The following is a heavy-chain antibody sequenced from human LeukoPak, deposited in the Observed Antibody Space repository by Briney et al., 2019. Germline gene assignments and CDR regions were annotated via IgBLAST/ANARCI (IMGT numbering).Heavy chain of an antibody. D-gene: IGHD3-10*01. CDR3: ARDITMVRGAFDY. V-gene: IGHV3-48*04. CDR1: RFTISSYA. CDR2: ISSSGSTI. Sequence: GGSLRLSCAASRFTISSYAMSWVRQAPGKGLEWVSYISSSGSTIYYADSVKGRFTISRDNAKNSLYLQMNSLRAEDTAVYYCARDITMVRGAFDYWGQGTLVTVSS. J-gene: IGHJ4*02.